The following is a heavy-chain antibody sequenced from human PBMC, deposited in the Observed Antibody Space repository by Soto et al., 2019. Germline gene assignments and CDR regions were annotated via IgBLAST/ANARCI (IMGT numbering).Heavy chain of an antibody. J-gene: IGHJ4*02. CDR1: GGSIGGYG. Sequence: LVMLCLSWSVAGGSIGGYGCSWILQPPGKGLEWIGYIYYSGSTNYNPSLKSRVTISVDTSKNQFSLKLSSVTAADTAVYYCARHPRVLRYGGSDYWGQGTLVTVSS. CDR2: IYYSGST. D-gene: IGHD3-9*01. V-gene: IGHV4-59*08. CDR3: ARHPRVLRYGGSDY.